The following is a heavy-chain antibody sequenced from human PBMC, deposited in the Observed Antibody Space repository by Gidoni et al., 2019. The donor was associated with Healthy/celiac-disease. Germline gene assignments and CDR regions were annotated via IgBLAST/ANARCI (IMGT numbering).Heavy chain of an antibody. CDR1: GCTFSSYA. Sequence: EVQLLESGGGLVQPGGSLRLPCAASGCTFSSYAMSWVRQAPGKGLEWVSAISGSGGSTYYADSVKGRFTISRDNSKNTLYLQMNSLRAEDTAVYYCAIRPDFGGGVYWGQGTLVTVSS. V-gene: IGHV3-23*01. CDR3: AIRPDFGGGVY. J-gene: IGHJ4*02. CDR2: ISGSGGST. D-gene: IGHD3-3*01.